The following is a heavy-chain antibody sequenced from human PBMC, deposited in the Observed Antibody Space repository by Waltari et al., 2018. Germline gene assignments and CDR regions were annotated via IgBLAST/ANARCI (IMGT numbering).Heavy chain of an antibody. CDR3: AKADCRSTSCYGNMDV. V-gene: IGHV3-30*02. CDR1: GFTFSSYG. D-gene: IGHD2-2*01. J-gene: IGHJ6*03. Sequence: QVQLVESGGGVVQPGGSLRLSCAASGFTFSSYGIHWVRQAPGKGRGWVAFIQSDETNKYYADAVKGRFTITRDNSKNTLYLQVNSLRAEDTAVFYCAKADCRSTSCYGNMDVWGKGTTVTVSS. CDR2: IQSDETNK.